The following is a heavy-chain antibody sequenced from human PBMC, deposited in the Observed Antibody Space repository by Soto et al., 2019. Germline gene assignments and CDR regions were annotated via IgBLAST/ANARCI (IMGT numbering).Heavy chain of an antibody. V-gene: IGHV5-51*01. J-gene: IGHJ6*02. CDR1: GYSFTSYW. CDR3: ARPTNRGKYYYGMDV. Sequence: PGESLKISCKGSGYSFTSYWIGWVRQMPGKGLECMGIIYPGDSDTRYSPSFQGQVTISADKSISTAYLQWSSLKASDTAMYYCARPTNRGKYYYGMDVWGQGTTVNVSS. D-gene: IGHD2-8*01. CDR2: IYPGDSDT.